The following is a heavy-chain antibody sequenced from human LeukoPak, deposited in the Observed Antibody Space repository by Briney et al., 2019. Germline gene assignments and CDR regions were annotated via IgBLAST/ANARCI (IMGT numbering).Heavy chain of an antibody. CDR2: ISSSSAYI. V-gene: IGHV3-21*01. D-gene: IGHD3-10*01. CDR3: AKVYRGLVRGVNYYYMDV. CDR1: GFTFSSYN. J-gene: IGHJ6*03. Sequence: GGSLRLSCAASGFTFSSYNMNWVRLAPGKGLEWVSSISSSSAYIYYADSVRGRFTISRDNAKNSLYLQMNSLRAEDTAVYYCAKVYRGLVRGVNYYYMDVWGKGTTVTISS.